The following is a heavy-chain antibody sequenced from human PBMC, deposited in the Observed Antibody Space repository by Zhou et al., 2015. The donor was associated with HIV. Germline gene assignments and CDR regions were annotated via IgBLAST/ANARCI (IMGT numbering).Heavy chain of an antibody. D-gene: IGHD3-3*01. CDR1: GFTFTSSA. Sequence: QMQLVQSGPEVKKPGTSVKVSCKASGFTFTSSAVQWVRQARGQRLEWIGWIVVGSGNTNYAQKFQERVTITRDMSTSTAYMELSSLRSEDTAVYYCAADTVTIFGVVNYYYYGMDVWGQGTTVTVSS. CDR2: IVVGSGNT. J-gene: IGHJ6*02. CDR3: AADTVTIFGVVNYYYYGMDV. V-gene: IGHV1-58*01.